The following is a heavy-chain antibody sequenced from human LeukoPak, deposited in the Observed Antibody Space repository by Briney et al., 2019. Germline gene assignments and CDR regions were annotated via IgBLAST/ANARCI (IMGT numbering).Heavy chain of an antibody. CDR1: GGTFSSYA. CDR2: IIPIFGTA. CDR3: ARDPSPLTGEFDY. J-gene: IGHJ4*02. V-gene: IGHV1-69*05. Sequence: VASVKVSCKASGGTFSSYAISWVRQAPGQGLEWMGRIIPIFGTANYAQKFQGRVTITTDESTSTAYMELSSLRSEDTAVYYCARDPSPLTGEFDYWGQGTLVIVSS. D-gene: IGHD7-27*01.